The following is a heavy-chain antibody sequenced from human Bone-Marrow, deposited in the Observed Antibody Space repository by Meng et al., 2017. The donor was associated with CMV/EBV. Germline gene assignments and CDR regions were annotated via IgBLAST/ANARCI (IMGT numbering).Heavy chain of an antibody. CDR2: VSCSGST. D-gene: IGHD1-26*01. Sequence: SETLSLTCTVSGGSISRSSYYWGWVRQPPGKGLEWVGSVSCSGSTYYSPSLKSRVTVSVDTSKNQFSLKLSSVTAADTAVYYCARQLSGSQDYWGQGTLVTVSS. CDR3: ARQLSGSQDY. V-gene: IGHV4-39*01. J-gene: IGHJ4*02. CDR1: GGSISRSSYY.